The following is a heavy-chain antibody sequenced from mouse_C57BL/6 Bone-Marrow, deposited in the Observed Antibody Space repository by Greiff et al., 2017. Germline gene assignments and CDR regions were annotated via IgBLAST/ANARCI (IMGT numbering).Heavy chain of an antibody. Sequence: QVQLQQPGAELVMPGASVKLSCKASGYTFTSYWMHWVKQRPGQGLEWIGEIDPSDSYTNYNQKFKGKSTLTVDKSSSTAYMQLSSLTSEDSAVYYCARRMDYWGQGTSVTVSP. V-gene: IGHV1-69*01. CDR1: GYTFTSYW. J-gene: IGHJ4*01. CDR2: IDPSDSYT. CDR3: ARRMDY.